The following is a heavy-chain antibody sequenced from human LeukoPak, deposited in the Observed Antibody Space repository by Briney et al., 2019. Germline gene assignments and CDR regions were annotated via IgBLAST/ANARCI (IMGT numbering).Heavy chain of an antibody. CDR3: ARQVSGYGSGSFYFDY. V-gene: IGHV3-21*01. D-gene: IGHD3-10*01. J-gene: IGHJ4*02. CDR1: GFTLSEYS. Sequence: PGGSLRLSCAASGFTLSEYSMNWVRQAPGKGLEWGSFISTSSSHIYYGDSVKGRFTISRDNARNSVSLQMNSLRAEDTAVYYCARQVSGYGSGSFYFDYWGQGMLVTVSS. CDR2: ISTSSSHI.